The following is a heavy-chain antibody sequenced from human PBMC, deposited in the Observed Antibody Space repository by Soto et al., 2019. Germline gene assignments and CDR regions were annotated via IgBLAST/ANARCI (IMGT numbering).Heavy chain of an antibody. CDR2: ISGSAGST. D-gene: IGHD3-16*01. CDR3: TKDLWPYLPAGGEFDS. CDR1: GFTFSSYA. Sequence: EVQLLESGGGLVQPGGSLRLSRAASGFTFSSYAMSWVRQAPGKGLEWVSAISGSAGSTYYADSVKGRFTISRDNSKNTLYLQMNSLRAEDTAVFYCTKDLWPYLPAGGEFDSWGQGTLVTVSS. J-gene: IGHJ4*02. V-gene: IGHV3-23*01.